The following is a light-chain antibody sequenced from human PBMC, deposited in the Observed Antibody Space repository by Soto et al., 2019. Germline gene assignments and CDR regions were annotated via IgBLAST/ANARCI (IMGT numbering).Light chain of an antibody. CDR1: QSIRRS. CDR3: LQLNTYPWT. Sequence: DIQMTQSPSSLSASVADRVTITCRASQSIRRSLNWYQQKPGKAPKLLIYAASSLQSGVPSRFSGSGSGTEFTLTISSLQPEDVATYYCLQLNTYPWTFGQGTKVDIK. V-gene: IGKV1-17*01. CDR2: AAS. J-gene: IGKJ1*01.